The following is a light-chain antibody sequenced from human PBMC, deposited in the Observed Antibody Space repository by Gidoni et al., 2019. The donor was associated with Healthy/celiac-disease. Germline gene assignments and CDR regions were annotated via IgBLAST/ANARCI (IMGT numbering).Light chain of an antibody. CDR2: DAS. CDR3: QQYDSSPRT. Sequence: EIVLTQSPATLSLSPGERATLSCGASQSVSSSYLAWYQQKPGMAPRLLIYDASSRDTGIPDRFSGSGSGTDFTLTISRLEPEDFAVYYCQQYDSSPRTFGQGTKLEIK. J-gene: IGKJ2*01. CDR1: QSVSSSY. V-gene: IGKV3D-20*01.